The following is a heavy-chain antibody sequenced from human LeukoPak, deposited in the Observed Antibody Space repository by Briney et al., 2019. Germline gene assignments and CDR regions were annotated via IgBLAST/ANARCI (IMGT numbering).Heavy chain of an antibody. J-gene: IGHJ4*02. Sequence: GGSLRLSCEASGFTFSRFGLHWVRQAPGKGLEWVALISYDGRDKYYAESVRGQMTISRDNSKNIMYLQMNSLRVEDTAMYFCARGFSGSSATLDYWGRGTLVAVSS. D-gene: IGHD6-6*01. CDR1: GFTFSRFG. CDR3: ARGFSGSSATLDY. V-gene: IGHV3-30*01. CDR2: ISYDGRDK.